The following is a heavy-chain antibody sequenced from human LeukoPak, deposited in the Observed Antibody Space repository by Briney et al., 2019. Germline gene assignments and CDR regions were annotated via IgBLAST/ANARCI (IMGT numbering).Heavy chain of an antibody. CDR1: GYTFTSYW. J-gene: IGHJ6*02. V-gene: IGHV1-46*01. CDR3: ARRYCSGGSCYTRINGMDV. D-gene: IGHD2-15*01. CDR2: INPSDGSI. Sequence: ASVKVSCKASGYTFTSYWIQWVRQAPGQGLEWMGLINPSDGSIAYAHRFQGRVTMTRDTSISTAYMELSRLRSDDTAVYYCARRYCSGGSCYTRINGMDVWGQGTTVTVSS.